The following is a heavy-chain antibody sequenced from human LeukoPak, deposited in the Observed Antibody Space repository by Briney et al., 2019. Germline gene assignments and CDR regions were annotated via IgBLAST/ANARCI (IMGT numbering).Heavy chain of an antibody. CDR2: ITSSGDGT. V-gene: IGHV3-23*01. CDR3: AKDRPNYYGSNGHYYRRDGDY. D-gene: IGHD3-22*01. CDR1: GFTFNIYA. Sequence: GGSLILSCAASGFTFNIYAMGWVRQAPGKGLQWVSSITSSGDGTYYADSVRGRFTVSRDNSENTLYLQMNSLRVEDTAVYFCAKDRPNYYGSNGHYYRRDGDYWGQGTLVTVSS. J-gene: IGHJ4*02.